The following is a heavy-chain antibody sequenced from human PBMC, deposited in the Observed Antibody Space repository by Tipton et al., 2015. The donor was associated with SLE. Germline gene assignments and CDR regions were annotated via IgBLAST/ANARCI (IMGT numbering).Heavy chain of an antibody. J-gene: IGHJ4*02. CDR1: GYSISSGYY. CDR2: IYHSGST. Sequence: LRLSCAVSGYSISSGYYWGWIRQPPGKGLEWIGSIYHSGSTYYNPSLKSRVTISVDTSKTQFSLKLSSVTAADTAVYYCARHQGGFDYWGQGTLVTVSS. V-gene: IGHV4-38-2*01. CDR3: ARHQGGFDY.